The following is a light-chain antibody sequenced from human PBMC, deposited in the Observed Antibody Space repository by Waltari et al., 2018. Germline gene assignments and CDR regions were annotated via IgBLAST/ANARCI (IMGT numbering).Light chain of an antibody. J-gene: IGLJ3*02. CDR2: VNSDGSH. CDR3: QTGGHGTWV. V-gene: IGLV4-69*01. CDR1: IGHSSNR. Sequence: QLVLTQSPSASASLRASVKLTGTLRIGHSSNRIAWLQQQPEKGPRYLMKVNSDGSHSKGDEIPDRFSGSSSGAERYLTISSLQSEDEADYYCQTGGHGTWVFGGGTKLTVL.